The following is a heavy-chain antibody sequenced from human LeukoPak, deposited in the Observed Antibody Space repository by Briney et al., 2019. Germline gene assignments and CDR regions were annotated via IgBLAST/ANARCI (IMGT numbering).Heavy chain of an antibody. V-gene: IGHV1-2*06. D-gene: IGHD5-24*01. CDR1: GYTLTELS. Sequence: ASVKVSCKVSGYTLTELSMHWVRQAPGQGLEWMGRINPNSGGTNYAQKFQGRVTMTRDTSISTAYMELSRLRSDDTAVYYCARVGTIFEWGQGTLVTVSS. CDR3: ARVGTIFE. J-gene: IGHJ4*02. CDR2: INPNSGGT.